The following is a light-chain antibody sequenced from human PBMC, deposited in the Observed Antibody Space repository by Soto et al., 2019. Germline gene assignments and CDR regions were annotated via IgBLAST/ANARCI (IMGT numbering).Light chain of an antibody. CDR2: EVS. Sequence: QSVLTQPASVSGSPGQSITISCTGTSSDGGGFKYVSWYQLHPGKAPKLVIYEVSNRPSGVSNRFSGSKSGNTASLTISGLQADNEADYYCTSYTGSSTLLYVFGTGTRSPS. CDR3: TSYTGSSTLLYV. J-gene: IGLJ1*01. CDR1: SSDGGGFKY. V-gene: IGLV2-14*01.